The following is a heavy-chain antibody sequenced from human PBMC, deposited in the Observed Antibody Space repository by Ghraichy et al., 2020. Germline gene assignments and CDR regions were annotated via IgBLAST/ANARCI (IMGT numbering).Heavy chain of an antibody. Sequence: SGPTLVKPTQTLTLTCTFSGFSLSTSGMRVSWIRQPPGKALEWLARIDWDDDKFYSTSLKTRLTISKDTSKNQVVLTMTNMDPVDTATYYCARIHVTEGWGWFDPWGQGTLVTVSS. D-gene: IGHD6-19*01. CDR3: ARIHVTEGWGWFDP. CDR1: GFSLSTSGMR. CDR2: IDWDDDK. J-gene: IGHJ5*02. V-gene: IGHV2-70*04.